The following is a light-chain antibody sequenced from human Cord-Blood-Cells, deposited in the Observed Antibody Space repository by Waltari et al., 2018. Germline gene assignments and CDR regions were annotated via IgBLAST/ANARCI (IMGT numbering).Light chain of an antibody. CDR2: DVS. Sequence: QSALPQPHSVSGSPGQSVTISRTGTSSDVGGYNYLSWYQQHPGKAPKLMIYDVSRRPSGVPDRFSGSKSGNTASLTISGLQAEDEAEYFCCSYAGRYTWVFGGGTKLTVL. CDR1: SSDVGGYNY. CDR3: CSYAGRYTWV. J-gene: IGLJ3*02. V-gene: IGLV2-11*01.